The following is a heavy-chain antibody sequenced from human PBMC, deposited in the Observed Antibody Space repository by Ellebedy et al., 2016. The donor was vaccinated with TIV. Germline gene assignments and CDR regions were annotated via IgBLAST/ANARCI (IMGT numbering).Heavy chain of an antibody. CDR3: ARSGYGRSDP. V-gene: IGHV4-59*01. Sequence: MPSETLSLTCTVSGGSITSFHWNWIRQPPGKGLEWIGYIYYSGTTNYNPSLKSRVTISIDTSKNQFSLKLKSVTAADTAVYYCARSGYGRSDPWGQGTLVTVSS. CDR2: IYYSGTT. D-gene: IGHD5-12*01. CDR1: GGSITSFH. J-gene: IGHJ5*02.